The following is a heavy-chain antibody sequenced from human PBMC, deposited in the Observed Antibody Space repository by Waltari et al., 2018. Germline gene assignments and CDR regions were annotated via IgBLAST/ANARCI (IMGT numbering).Heavy chain of an antibody. CDR2: INPSGETT. CDR1: GYTFTSYY. CDR3: ARDTGALWMDV. Sequence: QVQLVQSGAEVKKPGASVKVSCKASGYTFTSYYMHWVRQAPGQGLEWMVIINPSGETTSYAQNFQGRFTMTRDTSTSTVYMELSSLRSEDTAVYYCARDTGALWMDVWGQGTTVTVSS. V-gene: IGHV1-46*01. D-gene: IGHD2-21*01. J-gene: IGHJ6*02.